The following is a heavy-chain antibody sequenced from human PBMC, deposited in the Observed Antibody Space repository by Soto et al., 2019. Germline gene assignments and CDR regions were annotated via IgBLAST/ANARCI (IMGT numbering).Heavy chain of an antibody. J-gene: IGHJ6*02. V-gene: IGHV5-51*01. Sequence: GESLKISCKGSGYSFTSYWIGWVRQMPGKGLEWMGIIYPGDSETRYSPSFQGKYPVSADNSISTAYLQWSSLKASDTAMYYCARGDGYNYRYYYGMDVWGQGTTVTVSS. D-gene: IGHD5-12*01. CDR1: GYSFTSYW. CDR3: ARGDGYNYRYYYGMDV. CDR2: IYPGDSET.